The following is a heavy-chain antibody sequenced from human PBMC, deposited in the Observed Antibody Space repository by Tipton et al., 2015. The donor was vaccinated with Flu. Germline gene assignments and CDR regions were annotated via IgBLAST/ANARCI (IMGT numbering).Heavy chain of an antibody. CDR1: GFTVSSNY. CDR3: ARGFPYGGNFRG. V-gene: IGHV3-53*01. D-gene: IGHD4/OR15-4a*01. J-gene: IGHJ4*02. CDR2: IYSSGST. Sequence: GSLRLSCAASGFTVSSNYMSWVRQAPGKGLEWASVIYSSGSTYYADSVKGRFTISRDNSKNTLYLQMNSLRAEDTAVYYCARGFPYGGNFRGWGQGTLVTVSS.